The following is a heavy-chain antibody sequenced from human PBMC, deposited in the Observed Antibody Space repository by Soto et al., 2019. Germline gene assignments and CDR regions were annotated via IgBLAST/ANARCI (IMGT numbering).Heavy chain of an antibody. CDR2: IYYSGST. D-gene: IGHD3-10*01. CDR3: ASARKSPTLIWFGEPPFDAFDI. Sequence: SETLSLTCTVSGGSISSYYWSWIRQPPGKGLEWIGYIYYSGSTNYNPSLKSRVTISVDTSKNQFSLKLSSVTAADTAVYYCASARKSPTLIWFGEPPFDAFDIWGQGTMVTVSS. V-gene: IGHV4-59*08. CDR1: GGSISSYY. J-gene: IGHJ3*02.